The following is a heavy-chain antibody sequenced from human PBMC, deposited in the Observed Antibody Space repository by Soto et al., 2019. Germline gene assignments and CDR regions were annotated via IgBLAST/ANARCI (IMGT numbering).Heavy chain of an antibody. CDR3: ARGQGAAAGHSNFDY. CDR1: GGSISGTTYS. V-gene: IGHV4-30-2*01. D-gene: IGHD6-13*01. CDR2: IYDSGNT. J-gene: IGHJ4*02. Sequence: QLQLQESGSGLVKPSQTLSLTCAVSGGSISGTTYSWSWIRQPPGKGLEWIGYIYDSGNTYYNPSLKSQFSNSADRSKNQLSLKLSSVTAADTAVYYCARGQGAAAGHSNFDYWGQGALVTVSS.